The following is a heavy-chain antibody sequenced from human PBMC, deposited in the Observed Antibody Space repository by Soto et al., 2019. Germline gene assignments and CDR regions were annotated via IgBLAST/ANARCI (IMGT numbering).Heavy chain of an antibody. D-gene: IGHD6-13*01. J-gene: IGHJ4*02. CDR3: ARGPDSSSWSRVGYFDY. CDR2: IIPILGIA. V-gene: IGHV1-69*02. CDR1: GGTFSSYT. Sequence: SVKVSCKASGGTFSSYTISWVRQAPGQGLEWMGRIIPILGIANYAQKFQGRVTITADKSTSTAYMELSSLRSEDTAVYYCARGPDSSSWSRVGYFDYWGQGTLVTVSS.